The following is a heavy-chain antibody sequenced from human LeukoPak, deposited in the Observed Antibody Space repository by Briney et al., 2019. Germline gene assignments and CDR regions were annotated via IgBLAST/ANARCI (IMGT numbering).Heavy chain of an antibody. V-gene: IGHV3-23*01. CDR2: ISSSGDTT. CDR1: GFTFSNYA. CDR3: AKDLGESWFDP. J-gene: IGHJ5*02. Sequence: GGSLRLSCAASGFTFSNYAMSWVRQAPGKGLEWVSSISSSGDTTYYADSVKGRSTISRDNSKNTLSLQMNSLGAEDTALYYCAKDLGESWFDPWGQGTLVTVSS.